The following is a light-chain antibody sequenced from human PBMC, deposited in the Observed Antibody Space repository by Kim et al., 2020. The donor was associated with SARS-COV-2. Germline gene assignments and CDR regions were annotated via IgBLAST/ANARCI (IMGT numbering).Light chain of an antibody. CDR2: GKS. CDR1: SLRSYF. V-gene: IGLV3-19*01. CDR3: NSPDIKTKHPV. J-gene: IGLJ2*01. Sequence: LGQTVRITCQGDSLRSYFATWYQQKPGQAPVLVIYGKSNRPSGIPDRFSGSSSGNTASLTITGAQAEDEADYYCNSPDIKTKHPVFGGGTKLTVL.